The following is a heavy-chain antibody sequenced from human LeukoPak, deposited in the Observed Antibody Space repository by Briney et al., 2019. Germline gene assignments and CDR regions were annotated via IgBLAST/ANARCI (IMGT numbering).Heavy chain of an antibody. J-gene: IGHJ5*02. D-gene: IGHD2-15*01. CDR2: IIPIFGTA. Sequence: ASVKVPCKASGGTFSSYTISWVRQAPGQGLEWMGGIIPIFGTANYAQKFQGRVTITADESTSTAYMELSSLRSEDTAVYYCAREDCSGGSCYSGNWFDPWGQGTLVTVSS. CDR3: AREDCSGGSCYSGNWFDP. CDR1: GGTFSSYT. V-gene: IGHV1-69*13.